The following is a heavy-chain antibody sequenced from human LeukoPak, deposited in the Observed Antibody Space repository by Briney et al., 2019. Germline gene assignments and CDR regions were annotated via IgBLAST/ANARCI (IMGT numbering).Heavy chain of an antibody. Sequence: GGSLRLSCAASGFTFSSCWMSWVRQAPGKGLEWVANIKQDGSEKYYVDSVKGRFTISRDNAKNSLYLQMNSLRAEDTAVYYCAREGVATFFDYWGQGTLVTVSS. CDR2: IKQDGSEK. J-gene: IGHJ4*02. D-gene: IGHD5-12*01. V-gene: IGHV3-7*01. CDR1: GFTFSSCW. CDR3: AREGVATFFDY.